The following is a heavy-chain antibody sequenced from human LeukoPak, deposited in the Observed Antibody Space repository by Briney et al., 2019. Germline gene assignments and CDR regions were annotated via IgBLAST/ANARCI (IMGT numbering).Heavy chain of an antibody. CDR2: THPSGNT. Sequence: SETLSLTCTVSGGSNNSYYWSWIRHPPGKGLEWIGYTHPSGNTNYSPSLKSRVTISIDTSRNQFSLKLSSVTAADTAVYYCARKAPKKGWFDPWGQGTLVTVSS. V-gene: IGHV4-4*09. CDR1: GGSNNSYY. CDR3: ARKAPKKGWFDP. J-gene: IGHJ5*02.